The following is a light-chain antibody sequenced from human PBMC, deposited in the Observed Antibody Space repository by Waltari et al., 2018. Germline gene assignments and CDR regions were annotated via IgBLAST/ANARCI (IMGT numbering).Light chain of an antibody. Sequence: DIQMTQSPSSLSASVGDRVTITCPASQSISNYLNWYQQKPGKAPKLLIYAAFSLQRGVPSRFSGSGSGTDFTLTITSLQPEDFATYHCQQSYSVPWTFGQGTKVEIK. CDR3: QQSYSVPWT. V-gene: IGKV1-39*01. J-gene: IGKJ1*01. CDR1: QSISNY. CDR2: AAF.